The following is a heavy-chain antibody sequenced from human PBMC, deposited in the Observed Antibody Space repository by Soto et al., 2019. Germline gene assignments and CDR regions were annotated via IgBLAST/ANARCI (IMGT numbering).Heavy chain of an antibody. J-gene: IGHJ4*02. V-gene: IGHV1-69*02. CDR3: ARAPGYYDSSGYYDY. CDR2: IIPILGIA. D-gene: IGHD3-22*01. Sequence: SVKVSCKASGGTFSSYTISWVRQAPGQGLEWMGRIIPILGIANYAQKFQGRVTITADKSTSTAYMELSSLRSEDTAVYYCARAPGYYDSSGYYDYWGQGTLVTVSS. CDR1: GGTFSSYT.